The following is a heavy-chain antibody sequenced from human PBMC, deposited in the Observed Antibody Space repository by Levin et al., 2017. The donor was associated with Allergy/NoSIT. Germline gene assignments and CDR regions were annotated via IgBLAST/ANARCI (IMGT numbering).Heavy chain of an antibody. CDR1: GYSFTSYW. Sequence: VASVKVSCKGSGYSFTSYWISWVRQMPRKGLEWMGRIDPSDSYTNYSPSFQGHVTISADKSISTAYLQWSSLKASDTAMYYCARHSSSWYYENFDYWGQGTLVTVSS. J-gene: IGHJ4*02. V-gene: IGHV5-10-1*01. D-gene: IGHD6-13*01. CDR2: IDPSDSYT. CDR3: ARHSSSWYYENFDY.